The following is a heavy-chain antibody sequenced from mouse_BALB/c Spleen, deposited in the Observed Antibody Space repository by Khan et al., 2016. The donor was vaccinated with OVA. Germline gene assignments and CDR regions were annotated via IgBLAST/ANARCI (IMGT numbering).Heavy chain of an antibody. Sequence: QIQLVQSGPYLMKPGASVRISCKASGYTFTTAGMQWVQKMPGKGLKWIGWINTDSGVTKYAEDFKGRFTFSLETSASTVYLQIRNLKYEDTATSFDARVGASLYRSDGGDMDYWGQGTSVTVSS. V-gene: IGHV9-4*02. CDR3: ARVGASLYRSDGGDMDY. CDR2: INTDSGVT. CDR1: GYTFTTAG. J-gene: IGHJ4*01. D-gene: IGHD2-12*01.